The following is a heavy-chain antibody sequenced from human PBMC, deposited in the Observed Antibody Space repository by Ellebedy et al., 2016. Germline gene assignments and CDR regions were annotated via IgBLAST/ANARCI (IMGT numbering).Heavy chain of an antibody. CDR2: IKSKTNGGTT. D-gene: IGHD1-1*01. Sequence: GESLKISCAASGLSFGDAWMNWVRQAPGKGLEWVGLIKSKTNGGTTDYAPPEKGRFTISRDDSESTLYLQMNSLRTEDTAVYYCVNEFKGSFDFWGQGTLVTVSS. V-gene: IGHV3-15*07. J-gene: IGHJ4*02. CDR3: VNEFKGSFDF. CDR1: GLSFGDAW.